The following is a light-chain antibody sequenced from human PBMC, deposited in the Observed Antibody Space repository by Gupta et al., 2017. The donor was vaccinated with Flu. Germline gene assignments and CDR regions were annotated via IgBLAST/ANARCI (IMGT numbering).Light chain of an antibody. CDR3: RQGTHWPWR. J-gene: IGKJ1*01. CDR2: KVS. V-gene: IGKV2-30*02. CDR1: QSLVHSDGNTY. Sequence: VTLGQPASISCRSSQSLVHSDGNTYLNWFQQRPGQSPRRLIYKVSNRDSGVPDRFSGSGSGTDFTLKISRVEADDVGVYYCRQGTHWPWRFGQGTKVEIK.